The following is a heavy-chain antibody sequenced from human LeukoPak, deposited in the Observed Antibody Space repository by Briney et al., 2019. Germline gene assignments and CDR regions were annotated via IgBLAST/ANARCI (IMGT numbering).Heavy chain of an antibody. D-gene: IGHD3-22*01. CDR1: GYTFTKYG. V-gene: IGHV1-18*01. J-gene: IGHJ4*02. CDR3: VRARADRRGYYRY. CDR2: ISAYDGNT. Sequence: ASVTVSCKTSGYTFTKYGISWVRQAPGQGPELMGWISAYDGNTNYAQKLQDRRTLTTDTSTDTAHMELRSLRSDDTAVYYCVRARADRRGYYRYWRQGTLVSVSS.